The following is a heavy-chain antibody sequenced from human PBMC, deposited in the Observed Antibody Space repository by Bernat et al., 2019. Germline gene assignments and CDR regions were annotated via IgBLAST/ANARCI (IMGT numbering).Heavy chain of an antibody. D-gene: IGHD2-2*01. J-gene: IGHJ6*02. CDR1: GFTFSDYY. CDR2: ISSSSSYT. CDR3: ARGPESDIVVVPAAMIGMDV. Sequence: QVQLVESGGGLVKPGGSLRLSCAASGFTFSDYYMSWIRQAPGKGLEWVPYISSSSSYTNYADSVKGRFTISRDNAKNSLYLQRNSLRAEDTAVYYCARGPESDIVVVPAAMIGMDVWGQGTTVTVSS. V-gene: IGHV3-11*06.